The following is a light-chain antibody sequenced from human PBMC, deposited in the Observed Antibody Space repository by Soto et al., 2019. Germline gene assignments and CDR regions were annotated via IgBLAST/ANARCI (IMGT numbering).Light chain of an antibody. V-gene: IGLV1-47*01. CDR2: RDG. CDR3: AVWDQSLTGWV. Sequence: QSGLTQPPSASGTPGQSLTISCSGSSSNIGSHFVYWYQHLPGTAPKLLIFRDGQRPSGVPARFFGSKSGTSASLAITGLRSEDEADYYCAVWDQSLTGWVFGGGTQLTVL. J-gene: IGLJ3*02. CDR1: SSNIGSHF.